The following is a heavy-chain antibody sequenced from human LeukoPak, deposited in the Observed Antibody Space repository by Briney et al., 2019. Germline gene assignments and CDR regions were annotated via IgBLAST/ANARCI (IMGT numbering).Heavy chain of an antibody. CDR2: ISGSGYST. J-gene: IGHJ4*02. CDR1: GFTFNNYA. D-gene: IGHD5-18*01. Sequence: GGSLRLSCVASGFTFNNYAMTWVRQAPGKGLEWVSAISGSGYSTYYADSVKGRFTISRDNSKNTLYLQMNSLRAEDTAVYYCAKGGYSYGNSYFDYWGQGTLVTVSS. V-gene: IGHV3-23*01. CDR3: AKGGYSYGNSYFDY.